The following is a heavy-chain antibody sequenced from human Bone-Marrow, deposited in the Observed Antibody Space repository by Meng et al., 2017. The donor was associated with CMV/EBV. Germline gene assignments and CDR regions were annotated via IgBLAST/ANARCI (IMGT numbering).Heavy chain of an antibody. D-gene: IGHD6-19*01. CDR1: GGFFSGYY. CDR3: ARASGYSSGWYLW. CDR2: INHSGST. V-gene: IGHV4-34*01. Sequence: QVQLQEWCPGLLKPSETLSLPCAVYGGFFSGYYWSWIRQPPGKGLEWIGEINHSGSTNYNPSLKSRVTISVDTSKNQFSLKLSSVTAADTAVYYCARASGYSSGWYLWWGQGTLVTVSS. J-gene: IGHJ4*02.